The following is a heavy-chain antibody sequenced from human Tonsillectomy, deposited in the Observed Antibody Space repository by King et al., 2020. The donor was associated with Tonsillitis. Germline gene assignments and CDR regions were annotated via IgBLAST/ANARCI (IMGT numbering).Heavy chain of an antibody. CDR1: GYVFTGYY. V-gene: IGHV1-2*02. CDR3: ATEVELERFGHGMDV. CDR2: INPNTGGT. J-gene: IGHJ6*02. D-gene: IGHD1-1*01. Sequence: AQLVQSGAEVKKPGASVKVSCKASGYVFTGYYIHWVRQAPGQGLEWTGWINPNTGGTNYAQKFQGRVTMTRDTSISTAYMELSRLKSDDTAVYYCATEVELERFGHGMDVWGQGTTVAVSS.